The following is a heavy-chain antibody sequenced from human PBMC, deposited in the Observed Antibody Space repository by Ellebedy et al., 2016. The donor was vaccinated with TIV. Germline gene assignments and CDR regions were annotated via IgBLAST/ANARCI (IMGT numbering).Heavy chain of an antibody. Sequence: MPSETLSLTCIVSGGSISSSSYHWDWIRKSPGNGLEWIGTIHSSGTTQYNPSLKSRVTITLDKPKNQFSLRMTSVTPAEPAVLYCARIWGIATRPVDSWGQGTLVTVSP. J-gene: IGHJ4*02. D-gene: IGHD3-16*01. V-gene: IGHV4-39*07. CDR3: ARIWGIATRPVDS. CDR1: GGSISSSSYH. CDR2: IHSSGTT.